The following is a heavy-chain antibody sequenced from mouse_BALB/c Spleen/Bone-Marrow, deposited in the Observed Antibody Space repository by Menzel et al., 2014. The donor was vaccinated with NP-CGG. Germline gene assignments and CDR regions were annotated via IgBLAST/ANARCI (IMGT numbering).Heavy chain of an antibody. D-gene: IGHD2-12*01. CDR3: ARNPIRRDAMDY. CDR1: GFSLTSYG. CDR2: IWSGGST. Sequence: VQGVESGPGLVQPSQSLSITCTVSGFSLTSYGVHWVRQSPGMGLEWLGVIWSGGSTDYNAAFMSRLSISKDNSKSQVFFKMNSLQGNDSAIYYCARNPIRRDAMDYWGQGTSVTVSS. V-gene: IGHV2-2*02. J-gene: IGHJ4*01.